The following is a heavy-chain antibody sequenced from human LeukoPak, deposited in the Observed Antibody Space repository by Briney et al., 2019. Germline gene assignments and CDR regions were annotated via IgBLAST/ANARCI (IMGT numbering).Heavy chain of an antibody. CDR1: GYTLTGYY. CDR3: ARDRDDILTVYWFDP. V-gene: IGHV1-2*02. D-gene: IGHD3-9*01. CDR2: INPNSGGT. J-gene: IGHJ5*02. Sequence: ASVKVSRKASGYTLTGYYMHWVRQAPGQGLEWMGWINPNSGGTNYAQKFQGRVTMTRDTSISTAYMELSRLRSDDTAVYYCARDRDDILTVYWFDPWGQGTLVTVSS.